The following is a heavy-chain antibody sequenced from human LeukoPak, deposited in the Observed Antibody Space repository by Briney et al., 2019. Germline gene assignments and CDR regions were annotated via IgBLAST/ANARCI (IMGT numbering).Heavy chain of an antibody. D-gene: IGHD3-10*01. J-gene: IGHJ4*02. Sequence: SETLSLTCSVSGASVSSYYYNWIRQSPGKPLEWIGYIYHSGGANYNPSLSSRVTISVDTSKNHFSPRLNSVTAADTAVYFCARGRGSGNYYKSVLEDWGQGTLVTVSA. CDR2: IYHSGGA. CDR3: ARGRGSGNYYKSVLED. CDR1: GASVSSYY. V-gene: IGHV4-59*02.